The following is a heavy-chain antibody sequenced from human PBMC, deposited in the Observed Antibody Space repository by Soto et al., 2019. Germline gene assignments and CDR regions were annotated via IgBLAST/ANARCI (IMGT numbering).Heavy chain of an antibody. J-gene: IGHJ4*02. Sequence: GGSLRLSCAASGFTFSSYGMHWVRQAPGKGLEWVAVIWYDGSNKYYADSVKGRFTISRDNSKNTLYLQMNSLRAEDTAVYYCARDSRDDILTGYEFDYWGQGTLVTVSS. CDR3: ARDSRDDILTGYEFDY. D-gene: IGHD3-9*01. CDR2: IWYDGSNK. CDR1: GFTFSSYG. V-gene: IGHV3-33*01.